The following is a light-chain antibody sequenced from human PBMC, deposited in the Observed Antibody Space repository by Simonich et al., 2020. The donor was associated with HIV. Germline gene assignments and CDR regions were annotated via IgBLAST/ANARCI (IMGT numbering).Light chain of an antibody. CDR1: QSINSW. CDR3: QQYNSYQYT. V-gene: IGKV1-5*03. CDR2: KAS. Sequence: DIQMTQSSSILSASVGDRVTITCRASQSINSWLAWYQPKPGKAHKLLIYKASSLESGVPSRFSGSGSGTEFTLTISSLQPDDFATYYCQQYNSYQYTFGQGTKLEIK. J-gene: IGKJ2*01.